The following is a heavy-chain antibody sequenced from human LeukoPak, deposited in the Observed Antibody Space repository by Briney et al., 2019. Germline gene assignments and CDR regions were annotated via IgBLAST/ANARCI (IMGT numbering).Heavy chain of an antibody. CDR1: GGSFSDYY. J-gene: IGHJ4*02. V-gene: IGHV4-34*01. D-gene: IGHD6-13*01. Sequence: SETLSLTCAVYGGSFSDYYWSWIRQPPGKGLEWIGEVSHSGSTNYSPSLKSRVTISVDTSKNQFSLNLNSVTAADTVVYYCARGRRVAAAGVSYWGQGTLVTVSS. CDR3: ARGRRVAAAGVSY. CDR2: VSHSGST.